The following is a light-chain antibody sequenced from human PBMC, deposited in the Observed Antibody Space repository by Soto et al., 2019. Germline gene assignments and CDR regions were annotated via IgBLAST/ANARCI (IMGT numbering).Light chain of an antibody. CDR1: EIVIHTSNNKSY. CDR2: WAS. V-gene: IGKV4-1*01. CDR3: LQYYSHPFT. J-gene: IGKJ4*01. Sequence: TRSPYCLAASLIESWTINFKSGEIVIHTSNNKSYLAWYQQKAGQPPELLLYWASARESGVPDRFSGSGSGTDSTLTISSLQAEDVGAYYCLQYYSHPFTFGGGTKVDNK.